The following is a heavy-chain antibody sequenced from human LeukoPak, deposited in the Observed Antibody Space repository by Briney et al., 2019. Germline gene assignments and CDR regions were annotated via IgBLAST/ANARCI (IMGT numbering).Heavy chain of an antibody. CDR1: GGSISSYY. CDR2: IYYSGST. D-gene: IGHD3-10*01. V-gene: IGHV4-59*08. J-gene: IGHJ3*02. CDR3: ARHIRGGAFDI. Sequence: SETLSLTCTVSGGSISSYYWSWIRQPPGKGLEWIGYIYYSGSTNYNPSLKSRVTISVDTSKNQFSLKLSSVTAADTAVYYCARHIRGGAFDIWGQGTMVTVSS.